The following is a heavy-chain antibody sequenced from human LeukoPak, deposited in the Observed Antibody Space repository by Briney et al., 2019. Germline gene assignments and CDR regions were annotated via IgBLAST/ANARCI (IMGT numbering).Heavy chain of an antibody. V-gene: IGHV3-15*07. CDR2: IQSETDGGTT. CDR1: GFIFRNVW. CDR3: TTVLGGLRFFDH. Sequence: GGSLRLSCEASGFIFRNVWMNWVRQAPGKGLEWVGRIQSETDGGTTDYAAPMKGRFTISRDDSKMMLYLQMNSLQTEDTAVYFCTTVLGGLRFFDHWGQGTAVTVSS. J-gene: IGHJ4*02.